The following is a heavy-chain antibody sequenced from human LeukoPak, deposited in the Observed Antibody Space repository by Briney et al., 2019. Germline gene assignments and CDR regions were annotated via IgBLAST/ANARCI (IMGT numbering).Heavy chain of an antibody. CDR1: GGSISSGSYY. CDR3: ARRGYYYDSSGYETPDAFDI. D-gene: IGHD3-22*01. J-gene: IGHJ3*02. V-gene: IGHV4-61*02. Sequence: SQTLSLTFTVSGGSISSGSYYWSWIRQPAGKGLEWIGRIYTSGSTNYNPSLKSRVTISVDTSKNQFSLKLSSVTAADTAVYYCARRGYYYDSSGYETPDAFDIWGQGTMVTVSS. CDR2: IYTSGST.